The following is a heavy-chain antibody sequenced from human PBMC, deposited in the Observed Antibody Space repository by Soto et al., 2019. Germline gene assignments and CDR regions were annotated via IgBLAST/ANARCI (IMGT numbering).Heavy chain of an antibody. Sequence: QVQLVQSGAEMRKPGSSLRVSCKASGGTFSDFAFSWVRQAPGQGLEWMGGIVPRFGSPNYAQKFGGRVRITADTSTSTVYMELSSLRFDDTAVYFCARDRIQLRLGKYSFNAMDVWGQGTTITVSS. CDR2: IVPRFGSP. V-gene: IGHV1-69*06. CDR1: GGTFSDFA. J-gene: IGHJ6*02. D-gene: IGHD3-16*01. CDR3: ARDRIQLRLGKYSFNAMDV.